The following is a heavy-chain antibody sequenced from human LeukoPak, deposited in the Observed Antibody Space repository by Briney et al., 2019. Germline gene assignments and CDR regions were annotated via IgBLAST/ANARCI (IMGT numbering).Heavy chain of an antibody. J-gene: IGHJ6*01. CDR2: IYNSGTI. CDR3: ARDVSRFGELSTYYYGMDV. D-gene: IGHD3-10*01. V-gene: IGHV4-4*02. Sequence: SETLSLTCAVSGASITVGNWWSGVRQSPEKGLDWFGIIYNSGTINYNPSPKSRVTILVDKTKNQFSLTRTCVTAADSAVYYWARDVSRFGELSTYYYGMDVWGKGNTV. CDR1: GASITVGNW.